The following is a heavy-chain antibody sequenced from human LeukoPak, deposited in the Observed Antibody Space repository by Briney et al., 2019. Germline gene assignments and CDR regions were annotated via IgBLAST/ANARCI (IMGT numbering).Heavy chain of an antibody. CDR3: ARQSGGRPQTWFDP. V-gene: IGHV4-39*01. CDR1: GGSISSRPYC. Sequence: SETLSLTCTVSGGSISSRPYCWGWIRQPPGKGLEWLGSFFYSGSTNYKPSLKSRVTISVDTSKNQFSLKLSSVTAADTAVYYCARQSGGRPQTWFDPWGQGTLVTVSS. J-gene: IGHJ5*02. D-gene: IGHD3-10*01. CDR2: FFYSGST.